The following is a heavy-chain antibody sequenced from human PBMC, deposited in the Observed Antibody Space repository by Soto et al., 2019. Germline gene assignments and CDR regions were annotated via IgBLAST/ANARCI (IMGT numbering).Heavy chain of an antibody. Sequence: LNRSCAASGFTFSSYAMNWVRQAPGKGLEWISYIGTSSGSTLYADSVKGRFTISRDNAKNSLFLQMNNLRAEDTAVYYCANDWREYDSNALDAFDICGQGTMVTVSS. V-gene: IGHV3-48*01. D-gene: IGHD3-22*01. CDR3: ANDWREYDSNALDAFDI. J-gene: IGHJ3*02. CDR1: GFTFSSYA. CDR2: IGTSSGST.